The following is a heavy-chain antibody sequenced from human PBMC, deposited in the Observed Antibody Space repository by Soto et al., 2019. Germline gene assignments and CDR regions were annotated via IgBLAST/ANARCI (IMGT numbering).Heavy chain of an antibody. D-gene: IGHD6-13*01. J-gene: IGHJ4*02. Sequence: VESLKISCQGAGYIFATYWVSCILQVPGKGLEWMGIVYPGDSRTTYSPSFQGQVTISADKSIDTAYLHWSSLKASDTAMYYCARPRYSTTWYPFDHWGQGTLVTVSS. V-gene: IGHV5-51*01. CDR3: ARPRYSTTWYPFDH. CDR1: GYIFATYW. CDR2: VYPGDSRT.